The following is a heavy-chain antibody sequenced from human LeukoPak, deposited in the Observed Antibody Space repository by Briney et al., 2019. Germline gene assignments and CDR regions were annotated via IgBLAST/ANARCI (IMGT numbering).Heavy chain of an antibody. Sequence: SQTLSLTCAVSGGSISSGGYSWSWLRQPPGKGLEWIGYIYHSGSTYYNPSLKSRVTISVDRSKNQFSLKLSSVTAADTAVYYCARAELAMYYFDYWGQGTLVTVSS. CDR3: ARAELAMYYFDY. CDR2: IYHSGST. CDR1: GGSISSGGYS. D-gene: IGHD2-2*01. V-gene: IGHV4-30-2*01. J-gene: IGHJ4*02.